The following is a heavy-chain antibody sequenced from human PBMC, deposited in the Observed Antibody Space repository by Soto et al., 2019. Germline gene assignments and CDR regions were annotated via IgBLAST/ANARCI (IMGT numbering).Heavy chain of an antibody. Sequence: QVQLVQSAAEVKKPGASVKVSCKASGYSFTSYGISWVRQAPGQGPEWMGWISGHNGNTNHPQSLQGRITMTTDTSRNTAYMELRSLRSDDTAVYYCARLRFNYYDDTVYYYFDYWGQGSLVTVSS. CDR3: ARLRFNYYDDTVYYYFDY. D-gene: IGHD3-22*01. CDR2: ISGHNGNT. V-gene: IGHV1-18*04. J-gene: IGHJ4*02. CDR1: GYSFTSYG.